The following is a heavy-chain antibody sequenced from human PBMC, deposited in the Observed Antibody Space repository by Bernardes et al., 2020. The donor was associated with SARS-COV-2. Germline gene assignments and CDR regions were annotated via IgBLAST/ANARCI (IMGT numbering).Heavy chain of an antibody. CDR3: ARTAPTIAAAGYYYYYCGMDV. V-gene: IGHV3-66*02. J-gene: IGHJ6*02. CDR1: GFTVSSNY. CDR2: IYSGGST. Sequence: AGSLILSCAASGFTVSSNYMSWVRQAPGKGLEWVSVIYSGGSTYYADSVKGRFTISRDNSKNTLYLQMNSLRTEDTAVYYCARTAPTIAAAGYYYYYCGMDVWGQGTTVTVSS. D-gene: IGHD6-13*01.